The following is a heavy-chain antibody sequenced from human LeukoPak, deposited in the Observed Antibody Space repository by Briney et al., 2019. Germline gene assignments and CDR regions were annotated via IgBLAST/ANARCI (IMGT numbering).Heavy chain of an antibody. V-gene: IGHV3-7*05. CDR2: IKEDGNEE. CDR3: ARWNNDWEFDY. Sequence: IWIRQAPGKGLEWVAHIKEDGNEEYYVDSVKGRFTISRDNAKNSLYLQMNSLRAEDTAVFYCARWNNDWEFDYWGQGTLVSVSS. D-gene: IGHD1/OR15-1a*01. J-gene: IGHJ4*02.